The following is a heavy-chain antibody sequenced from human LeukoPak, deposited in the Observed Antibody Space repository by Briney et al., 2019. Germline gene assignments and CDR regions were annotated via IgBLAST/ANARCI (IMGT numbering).Heavy chain of an antibody. CDR2: INHSGRT. D-gene: IGHD2-8*02. Sequence: PSETLSLTCAVYGGSFSGYYWSWIRQPPGKGLEWIGEINHSGRTNYNPSLKSRVTISVDTSKNQFSLKLSSVTAADTAVYYCARGLWWCSTRRGCWFDPWGQGTLVTVSS. V-gene: IGHV4-34*01. J-gene: IGHJ5*02. CDR1: GGSFSGYY. CDR3: ARGLWWCSTRRGCWFDP.